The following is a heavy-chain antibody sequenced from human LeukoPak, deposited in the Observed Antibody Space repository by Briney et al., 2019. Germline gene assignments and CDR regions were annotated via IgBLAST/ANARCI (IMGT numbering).Heavy chain of an antibody. V-gene: IGHV4-34*01. CDR2: INHSGST. D-gene: IGHD2-2*01. J-gene: IGHJ6*03. CDR1: GGSFSGYY. Sequence: SETLSLTCAVYGGSFSGYYWSWIRQPPGKGLEWIGEINHSGSTNYNPSLKSRVTISVDTSKNQFSLKLSSVTAADTAVYYCARGRIYVVVLPAVIRRHYYYRDVGGKGTTVPVPS. CDR3: ARGRIYVVVLPAVIRRHYYYRDV.